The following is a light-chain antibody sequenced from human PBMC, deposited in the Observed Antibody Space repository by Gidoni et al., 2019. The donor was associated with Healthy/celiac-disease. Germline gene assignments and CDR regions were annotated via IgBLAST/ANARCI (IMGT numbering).Light chain of an antibody. J-gene: IGKJ4*01. CDR3: QQYYSYPRALT. Sequence: AIRMTQSPSSLSASTGDRVTITCRASPGISSYLAWYQQKPGKAPKLLIYAASTLQSGVPSRFSGSGSGTDFTLTISCLQSEDFATYYCQQYYSYPRALTFGGGTKVEIK. CDR2: AAS. V-gene: IGKV1-8*01. CDR1: PGISSY.